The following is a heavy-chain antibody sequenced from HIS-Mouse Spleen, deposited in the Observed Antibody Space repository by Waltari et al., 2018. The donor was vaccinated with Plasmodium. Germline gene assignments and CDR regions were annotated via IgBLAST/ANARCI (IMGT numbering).Heavy chain of an antibody. CDR1: GFTLSTYG. V-gene: IGHV3-33*06. CDR3: AKEEGNWNDDDAFDI. J-gene: IGHJ3*02. Sequence: QVQLVESGGGVVQPGRSLRLSCAASGFTLSTYGMHWVRQAPGKGLEWVAFILYDGSNKYYADSVKGRFTISRDNSKNTLYLQMNSLRAEDTAVYYCAKEEGNWNDDDAFDIWGQGTMVTVSS. CDR2: ILYDGSNK. D-gene: IGHD1-1*01.